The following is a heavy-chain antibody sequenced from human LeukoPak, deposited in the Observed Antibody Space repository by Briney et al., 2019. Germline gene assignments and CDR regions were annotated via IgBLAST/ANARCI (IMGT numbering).Heavy chain of an antibody. Sequence: SETLSLTCIVSGGSISSSRYYWVWIRQPPGKGLEWIGSIYYSGNTYYNPSLKSRVTISVDKSKNQFSLKLSSVTAADTAVYYCARDRSVVAVAGPFDYWGQGTLVTVSS. CDR1: GGSISSSRYY. D-gene: IGHD6-19*01. CDR2: IYYSGNT. CDR3: ARDRSVVAVAGPFDY. V-gene: IGHV4-39*07. J-gene: IGHJ4*02.